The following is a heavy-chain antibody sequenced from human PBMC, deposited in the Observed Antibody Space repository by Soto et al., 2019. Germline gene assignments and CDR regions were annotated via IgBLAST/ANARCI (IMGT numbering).Heavy chain of an antibody. CDR1: GFSLSTSGVG. CDR2: IYWDDDK. CDR3: AQARRMTFFGLLYYMDV. V-gene: IGHV2-5*02. Sequence: QITLKESGPTLVKPTQTLTLTRTFSGFSLSTSGVGVGWIRQPPGKALEWLALIYWDDDKRYSPSLKSRLTIAKDTSKNQVVLTMTNMDPVETATYYCAQARRMTFFGLLYYMDVWGKGTTVTVSS. D-gene: IGHD3-3*01. J-gene: IGHJ6*03.